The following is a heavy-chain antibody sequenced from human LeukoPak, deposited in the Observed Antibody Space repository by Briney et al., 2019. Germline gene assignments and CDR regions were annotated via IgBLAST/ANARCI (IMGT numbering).Heavy chain of an antibody. CDR1: GHTFTSYG. D-gene: IGHD6-6*01. Sequence: ASVKVSCKASGHTFTSYGISWVRQAPGQGLEWMGWISAENGNTSYAQKLQGRVTMTTDTSTSTAYMELRSLRSDDTAVYYCARDGRSSSAGFRSFDPWGQGTLVTVSS. J-gene: IGHJ5*02. CDR2: ISAENGNT. V-gene: IGHV1-18*01. CDR3: ARDGRSSSAGFRSFDP.